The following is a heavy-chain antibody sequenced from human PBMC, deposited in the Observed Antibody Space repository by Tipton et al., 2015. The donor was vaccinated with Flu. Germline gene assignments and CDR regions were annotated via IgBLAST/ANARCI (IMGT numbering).Heavy chain of an antibody. CDR2: ISSSSYI. D-gene: IGHD2-2*01. CDR3: ARSVVPAAIGY. Sequence: VQLVQSGGGLVKPGGSLRLSCAASGFTFSSYSMNWVRQAPGKGLEWVSSISSSSYIYYADSVKGRLTISRENSKNSLYLQMNSLRAEDTAVYYCARSVVPAAIGYWGKATLVTVSS. J-gene: IGHJ4*02. V-gene: IGHV3-21*01. CDR1: GFTFSSYS.